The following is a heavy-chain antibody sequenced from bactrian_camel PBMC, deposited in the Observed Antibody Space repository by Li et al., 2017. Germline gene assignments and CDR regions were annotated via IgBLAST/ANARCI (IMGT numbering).Heavy chain of an antibody. J-gene: IGHJ4*01. CDR1: GITFSRHD. D-gene: IGHD5*01. Sequence: HVQLVESGGGLVQPGESLRPSCVASGITFSRHDMSWVRQAPGKEVEWVAGITSLPSLFRAASYADSVKGRFTISQSDNKNTLYLQMNILKTEDTAVYYCAERDCVGYVRGGWYWGQGTQVTVS. V-gene: IGHV3S6*01. CDR2: ITSLPSLFRAA. CDR3: AERDCVGYVRGGWY.